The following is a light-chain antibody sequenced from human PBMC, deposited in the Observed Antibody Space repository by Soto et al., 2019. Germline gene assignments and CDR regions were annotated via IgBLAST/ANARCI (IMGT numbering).Light chain of an antibody. CDR2: AAS. Sequence: DIQMTQSPSSLSASVGDRVTITCRASQRISTYLNWYQQKPGKAPKLLIFAASTLQSGVPSRFSGSGSGTEFTLTISSLQLEDFATYYCQQSYSTPRTFGQGTKVEIK. CDR3: QQSYSTPRT. J-gene: IGKJ1*01. V-gene: IGKV1-39*01. CDR1: QRISTY.